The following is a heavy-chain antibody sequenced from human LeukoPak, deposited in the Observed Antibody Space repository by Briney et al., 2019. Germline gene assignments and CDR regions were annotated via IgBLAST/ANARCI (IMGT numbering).Heavy chain of an antibody. V-gene: IGHV3-23*01. Sequence: PGGSLRLSCAASGFTFSSYAMSWVRQAPGKGLEWVSAISGSGGSTYYADSVKGRFTISRDNSKNTLYLQMNSLRAEDTAVYYCAKDRRDQRWLQGFFDYWGQGTLVTVSS. CDR3: AKDRRDQRWLQGFFDY. CDR2: ISGSGGST. CDR1: GFTFSSYA. J-gene: IGHJ4*01. D-gene: IGHD5-12*01.